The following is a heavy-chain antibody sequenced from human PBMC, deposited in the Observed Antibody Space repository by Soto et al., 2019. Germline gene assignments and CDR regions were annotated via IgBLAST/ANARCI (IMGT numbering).Heavy chain of an antibody. CDR1: GDISSAHC. V-gene: IGHV4-59*11. Sequence: PSETLCLTCTVAGDISSAHCWSWIRQPTGKGLEWLGYIFFTGNTKYNPSLKSRLSLSLDASKNQFSLTLTSVTTADTAVYYCAREGGGYRFDYWGQGTLVTVSS. J-gene: IGHJ4*02. CDR3: AREGGGYRFDY. D-gene: IGHD3-16*02. CDR2: IFFTGNT.